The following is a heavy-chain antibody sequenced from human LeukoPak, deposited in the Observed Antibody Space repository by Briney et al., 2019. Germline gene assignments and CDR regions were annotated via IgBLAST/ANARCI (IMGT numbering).Heavy chain of an antibody. Sequence: GGSLRLSCAASGFTFSDYWMSWVRQAPGKGLEWVANIKQDGSAKYYVDSVKGRFTISRDNAKNSLYLQMNSLRDDDTAVYYCARETLPGAVTYAFDIWGQGTMVTVSS. J-gene: IGHJ3*02. CDR3: ARETLPGAVTYAFDI. V-gene: IGHV3-7*03. CDR2: IKQDGSAK. D-gene: IGHD4-11*01. CDR1: GFTFSDYW.